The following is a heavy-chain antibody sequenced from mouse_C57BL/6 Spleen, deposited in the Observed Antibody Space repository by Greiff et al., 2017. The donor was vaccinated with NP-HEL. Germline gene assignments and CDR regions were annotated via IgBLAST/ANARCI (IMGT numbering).Heavy chain of an antibody. CDR2: ISDGGSYT. CDR1: GFTFSSYA. J-gene: IGHJ2*01. CDR3: AREGYYSNLDY. D-gene: IGHD2-5*01. V-gene: IGHV5-4*01. Sequence: EVKLMESGGGLVKPGGSLKLSCAASGFTFSSYAMSWVRQTPEKRLEWVATISDGGSYTYYPDNVKGRFTISRDNAKNNLYLQMSHLKSEDTAMYYCAREGYYSNLDYWGQGTTLTVSS.